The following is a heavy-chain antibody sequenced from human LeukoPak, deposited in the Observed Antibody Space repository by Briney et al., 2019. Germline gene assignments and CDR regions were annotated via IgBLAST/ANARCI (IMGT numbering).Heavy chain of an antibody. V-gene: IGHV3-74*01. CDR2: IKSDGSIT. J-gene: IGHJ4*02. Sequence: PGGSLILSCVASGFTFSSYWMHWVRQTPGKGLMWVSRIKSDGSITNYADSVKGRFTISRDSAKNALYLQMNSLRVEDTAVYFCARELRGGGHDPAFDYWGRGTLVTVSS. CDR3: ARELRGGGHDPAFDY. CDR1: GFTFSSYW. D-gene: IGHD5-12*01.